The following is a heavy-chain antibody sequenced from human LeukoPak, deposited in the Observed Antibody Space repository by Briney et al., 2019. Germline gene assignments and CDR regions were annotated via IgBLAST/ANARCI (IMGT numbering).Heavy chain of an antibody. CDR3: ARDSGSAGAFDI. V-gene: IGHV3-21*01. Sequence: GGSLRLSCAASGSTFSSYSMNWVRQAPGKGLEWVSSISSSSSYIYYADSVKGRFTISRDNAKNSLYLQMNSLRAEDTAVYYCARDSGSAGAFDIWGQGTMVTVSS. D-gene: IGHD1-26*01. CDR2: ISSSSSYI. CDR1: GSTFSSYS. J-gene: IGHJ3*02.